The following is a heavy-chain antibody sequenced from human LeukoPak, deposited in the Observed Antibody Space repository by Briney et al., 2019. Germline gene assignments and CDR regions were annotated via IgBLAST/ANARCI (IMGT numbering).Heavy chain of an antibody. CDR2: IFHSGST. V-gene: IGHV4-38-2*02. CDR3: ARDFTDYYGMDV. Sequence: SETLSLTCAVSGYSISSGYYWGWIRQPPGKGLEWIGSIFHSGSTYYNPSLKSRVNMSVDTSKNQFSLKLSSVTAADTAVYYCARDFTDYYGMDVWGQGTTVTVSS. J-gene: IGHJ6*02. CDR1: GYSISSGYY.